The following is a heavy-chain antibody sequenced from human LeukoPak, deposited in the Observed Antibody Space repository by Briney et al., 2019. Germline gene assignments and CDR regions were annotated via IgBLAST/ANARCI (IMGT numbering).Heavy chain of an antibody. CDR2: IMPMFGKT. J-gene: IGHJ4*02. CDR1: GGTFSSYD. V-gene: IGHV1-69*06. CDR3: AGGRTDIVVVPATLRNYYFDY. Sequence: SVKVSCKASGGTFSSYDISWVRQAPGQGLEWMGGIMPMFGKTNYAQKFQGRVTTTADKAMSTAYMELSSLRSEDTAVYYCAGGRTDIVVVPATLRNYYFDYWGQGTLVTVSS. D-gene: IGHD2-2*01.